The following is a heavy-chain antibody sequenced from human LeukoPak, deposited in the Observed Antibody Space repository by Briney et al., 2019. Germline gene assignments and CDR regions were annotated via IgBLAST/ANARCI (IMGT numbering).Heavy chain of an antibody. J-gene: IGHJ4*02. CDR1: GFTFRRYG. CDR3: AKDKGGPIVGATTFDY. Sequence: GGSLRLSCAVSGFTFRRYGMRWVRQAPGKGVGGVGFIRYEGSNKYYADSVKGRFTISRDNSKKTLYLQMNSLRAEDTAVYYCAKDKGGPIVGATTFDYWGQGTLVTVSS. V-gene: IGHV3-30*02. D-gene: IGHD1-26*01. CDR2: IRYEGSNK.